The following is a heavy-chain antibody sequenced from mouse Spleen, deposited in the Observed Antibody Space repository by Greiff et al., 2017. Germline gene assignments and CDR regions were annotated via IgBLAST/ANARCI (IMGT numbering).Heavy chain of an antibody. CDR3: TRHSNYGFFDY. CDR1: GFTFSDAW. V-gene: IGHV6-6*01. Sequence: EVKVEESGGGLVQPGGSMILSCAASGFTFSDAWMDWVRQSPEKGLEWVAEIRNKANNHATYYAESVKGRFTISRDDSKSSVYLQMNSLRAEDTGIYYCTRHSNYGFFDYWGQGTTLTVSS. CDR2: IRNKANNHAT. J-gene: IGHJ2*01. D-gene: IGHD2-5*01.